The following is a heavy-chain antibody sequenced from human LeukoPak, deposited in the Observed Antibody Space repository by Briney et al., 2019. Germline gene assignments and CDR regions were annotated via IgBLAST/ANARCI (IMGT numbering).Heavy chain of an antibody. J-gene: IGHJ6*03. CDR3: ARAKRELPSYYYYMDV. D-gene: IGHD1-26*01. Sequence: VASLKVSCKASGYTFTSYDINRVRQATGQGLEWMGWMNPNSGNTGYAQKFQGRVTMTRNTSISTAYMELSSLRSEDTAVYYCARAKRELPSYYYYMDVWGKGTTVTVSS. V-gene: IGHV1-8*01. CDR2: MNPNSGNT. CDR1: GYTFTSYD.